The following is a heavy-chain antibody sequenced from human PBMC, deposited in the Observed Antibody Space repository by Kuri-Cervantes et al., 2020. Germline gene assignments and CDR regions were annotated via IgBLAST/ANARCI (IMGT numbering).Heavy chain of an antibody. J-gene: IGHJ4*02. CDR2: IVVCSGNT. CDR1: GFTFSSSA. V-gene: IGHV1-58*01. Sequence: SVKVSCKASGFTFSSSAVQWVRQARGQRLEWIGWIVVCSGNTNYAQKFQERVTITRDMSTSTAYMELNSLRSDDTAMYYCAADDLQSGYWGQGTLVTVSS. CDR3: AADDLQSGY.